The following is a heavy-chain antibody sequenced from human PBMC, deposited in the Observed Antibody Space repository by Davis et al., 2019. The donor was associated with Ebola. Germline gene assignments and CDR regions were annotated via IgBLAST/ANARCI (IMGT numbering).Heavy chain of an antibody. CDR3: ARGSAYYDFWSGYPTNWFDP. J-gene: IGHJ5*02. D-gene: IGHD3-3*01. CDR1: GGSISSYY. CDR2: IYYSGST. V-gene: IGHV4-59*01. Sequence: SETLSLTCTVSGGSISSYYWSWIRQPPGKGLEWIGYIYYSGSTNYNPSLKSRVTISVDTSKNQFSLKLSSVTAADTAVYYCARGSAYYDFWSGYPTNWFDPWGQGTLVTVSS.